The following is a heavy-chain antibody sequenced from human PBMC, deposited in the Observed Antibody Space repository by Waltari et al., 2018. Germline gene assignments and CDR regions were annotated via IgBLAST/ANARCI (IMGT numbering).Heavy chain of an antibody. J-gene: IGHJ4*02. D-gene: IGHD1-1*01. V-gene: IGHV3-7*01. CDR3: VGWNDPINS. CDR2: IGPDGSDK. Sequence: EAQLVQSGGGLVQPGGSLTLSCAASGFTISRFWMTWLRQAPGQGLQWVAHIGPDGSDKYYVDSVKGRFTISRDNAENSLLLQMSSLRVEDTALYYCVGWNDPINSWGQGTLVAVSS. CDR1: GFTISRFW.